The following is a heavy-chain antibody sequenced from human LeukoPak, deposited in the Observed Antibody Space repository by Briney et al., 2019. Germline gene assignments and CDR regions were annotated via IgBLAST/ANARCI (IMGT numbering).Heavy chain of an antibody. V-gene: IGHV3-7*03. Sequence: GGSLRLSCVAASGFRITNNWMTWIRRAPGKGLEWVANIKEDESQKYYVGSVKGRFTISRNNTKSSVYLQMNSLRVEDTALYYCARGRAIDVWGQGTMVTVSS. CDR1: GFRITNNW. CDR3: ARGRAIDV. J-gene: IGHJ3*01. CDR2: IKEDESQK. D-gene: IGHD3-10*01.